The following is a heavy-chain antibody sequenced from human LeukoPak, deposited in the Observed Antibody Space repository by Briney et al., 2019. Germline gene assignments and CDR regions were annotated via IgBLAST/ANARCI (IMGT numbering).Heavy chain of an antibody. J-gene: IGHJ6*02. CDR2: MNGSGTSI. CDR1: GFTFGTYA. V-gene: IGHV3-23*01. CDR3: ARDRQPSVYNGLNV. Sequence: GGSLRLSCAASGFTFGTYAMSWVRQGPRKGLEWVSGMNGSGTSIYYADAVKGRFTISRDNAKNSLDLQINSLRVEDTGVYYCARDRQPSVYNGLNVWGQGTTVTVSS. D-gene: IGHD2-2*02.